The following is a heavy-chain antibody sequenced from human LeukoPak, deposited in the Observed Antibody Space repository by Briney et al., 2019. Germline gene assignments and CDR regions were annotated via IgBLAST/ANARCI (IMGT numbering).Heavy chain of an antibody. CDR3: AREGYDFWGGYPNWFDP. CDR2: IYYSGST. CDR1: GGSISSGDYY. Sequence: SQTLSLTCTVSGGSISSGDYYWSWIRQPPGKGLEWIGYIYYSGSTYYNPSLKSRVTISVDTSKNQFSLKLSSVTAADTAVYYCAREGYDFWGGYPNWFDPWGQGTLVTVSS. V-gene: IGHV4-30-4*08. J-gene: IGHJ5*02. D-gene: IGHD3-3*01.